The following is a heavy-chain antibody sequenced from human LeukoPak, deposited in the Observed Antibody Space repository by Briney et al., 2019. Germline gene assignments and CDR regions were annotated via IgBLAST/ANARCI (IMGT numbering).Heavy chain of an antibody. CDR2: IIPIFGTA. D-gene: IGHD4-17*01. Sequence: SVKVSCKASGGTFSSYAISWVRQAPGQGLEWMGGIIPIFGTANYAQKFQGRVTITADESTSTAYMELSSLRSEDTAVYYCARRTRNYGDYSPFDPWGQGTLVTVSS. J-gene: IGHJ5*02. CDR3: ARRTRNYGDYSPFDP. V-gene: IGHV1-69*13. CDR1: GGTFSSYA.